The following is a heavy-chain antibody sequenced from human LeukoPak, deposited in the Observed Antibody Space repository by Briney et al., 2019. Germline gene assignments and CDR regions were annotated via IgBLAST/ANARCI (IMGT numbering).Heavy chain of an antibody. CDR1: GLTLSSYA. CDR3: ARDQRGDSFGENDY. J-gene: IGHJ4*02. Sequence: GGSLRLSCAASGLTLSSYAMSWVRQAPGKGLEWVAKIKPDGRENYYVDSVKGRFTISRDNAKNSLYLQMNGLRAEDTAVYYCARDQRGDSFGENDYWGQGTLVTVSS. V-gene: IGHV3-7*03. CDR2: IKPDGREN. D-gene: IGHD5-18*01.